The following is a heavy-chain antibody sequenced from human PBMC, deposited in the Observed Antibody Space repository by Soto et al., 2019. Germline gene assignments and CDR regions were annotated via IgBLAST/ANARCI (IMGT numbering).Heavy chain of an antibody. CDR1: GFTFSSYG. J-gene: IGHJ6*02. D-gene: IGHD1-1*01. CDR3: TTDKSYWSNYYYYGMDV. V-gene: IGHV3-30*03. CDR2: ISYDGSNK. Sequence: PGGSLRLSCAASGFTFSSYGMHWVRQAPGKGLEWVAVISYDGSNKYYADSVKGRFTISRDNSKNTLYLQMNSLRAEDTAVYYCTTDKSYWSNYYYYGMDVWGQGTTVTVSS.